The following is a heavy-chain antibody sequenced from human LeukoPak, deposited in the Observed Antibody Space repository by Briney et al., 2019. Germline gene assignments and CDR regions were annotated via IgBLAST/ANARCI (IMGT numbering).Heavy chain of an antibody. Sequence: GGSLRLSCAASGFTVSSNYMSWVRQAPGKGLEWVPVIYSGGSTYYADSVKGRFTISRDNSKNTLYLQMNSLRAEDTAVYFCARAYSDYGMRYWGQGTLVTVSS. CDR3: ARAYSDYGMRY. J-gene: IGHJ4*02. CDR1: GFTVSSNY. D-gene: IGHD5-12*01. V-gene: IGHV3-53*01. CDR2: IYSGGST.